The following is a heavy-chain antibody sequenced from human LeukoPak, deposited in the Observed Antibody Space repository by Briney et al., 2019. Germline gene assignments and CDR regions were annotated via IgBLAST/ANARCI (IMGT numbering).Heavy chain of an antibody. CDR3: ATANPDNPPTELWTFDY. CDR2: ISAYNGNT. CDR1: GYTFTSYG. J-gene: IGHJ4*02. V-gene: IGHV1-18*01. D-gene: IGHD5-18*01. Sequence: GASVKVSCTASGYTFTSYGISWVRQAPGQGLEWMGWISAYNGNTNYAQKLQGRVTMTTDTSTSTAYMELRSLRSDDTAVYYCATANPDNPPTELWTFDYWGQGTLVTVSS.